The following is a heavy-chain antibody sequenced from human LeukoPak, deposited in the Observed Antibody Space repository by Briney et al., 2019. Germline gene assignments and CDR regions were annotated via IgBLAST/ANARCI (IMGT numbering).Heavy chain of an antibody. J-gene: IGHJ4*02. CDR2: LSGSGGTT. CDR3: AKLSDLVGARFDY. Sequence: GGSLRLSCAVSGVTINDFYLSMSWVRQAPGKGLEWVSVLSGSGGTTYYADSVKGRFTISRDNSKNTLYLQMNSLRAEDTAVYYCAKLSDLVGARFDYWGQGTLVTVSS. V-gene: IGHV3-23*01. D-gene: IGHD1-26*01. CDR1: GVTINDFYLS.